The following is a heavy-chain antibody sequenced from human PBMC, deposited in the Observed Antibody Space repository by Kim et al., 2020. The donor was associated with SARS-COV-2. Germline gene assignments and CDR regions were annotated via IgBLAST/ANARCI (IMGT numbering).Heavy chain of an antibody. CDR3: AREDYHDSGVYHQYTRAFDI. CDR1: GGAFRNYA. D-gene: IGHD3-22*01. J-gene: IGHJ3*02. CDR2: ILPLFDTA. Sequence: SVKVSCKASGGAFRNYAFSWVRQAPGQGLEWMGGILPLFDTANYPQKFQGRVRITADESTRTAYMELSSLSSDDTAVYYCAREDYHDSGVYHQYTRAFDIWCQGTMVTVSS. V-gene: IGHV1-69*13.